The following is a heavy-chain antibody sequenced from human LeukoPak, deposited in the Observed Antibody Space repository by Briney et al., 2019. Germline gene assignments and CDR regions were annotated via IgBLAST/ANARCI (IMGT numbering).Heavy chain of an antibody. J-gene: IGHJ6*02. CDR3: ARDKLRFGSYYSYYYYYGMDV. CDR1: GGSISSSSYY. CDR2: IYYSGST. V-gene: IGHV4-39*07. D-gene: IGHD1-26*01. Sequence: SETLSLTCTVSGGSISSSSYYWGWIRQPPGKGLEWIGSIYYSGSTYYNPSLKSRVTISVDTSKNQFSLKLSSVTAADTAVYYCARDKLRFGSYYSYYYYYGMDVWGQGTTVTVSS.